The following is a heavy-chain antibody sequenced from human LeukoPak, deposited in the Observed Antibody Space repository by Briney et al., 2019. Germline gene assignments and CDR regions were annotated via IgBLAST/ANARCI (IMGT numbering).Heavy chain of an antibody. Sequence: ASVKVSXKASGGTFSSYAISWVRQAPGQGLEWMGRIIPIFGTANYAQKFQGRVTITTDESTSTAYMELSSLRSEETAVYYCARELFSSSWYVRDFDYGGQGTLVTVSS. CDR2: IIPIFGTA. V-gene: IGHV1-69*05. CDR1: GGTFSSYA. CDR3: ARELFSSSWYVRDFDY. D-gene: IGHD6-13*01. J-gene: IGHJ4*02.